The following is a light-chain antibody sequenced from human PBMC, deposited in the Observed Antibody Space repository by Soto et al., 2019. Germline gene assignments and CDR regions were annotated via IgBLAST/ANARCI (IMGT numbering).Light chain of an antibody. Sequence: AIQMTQSPSSLSASVGDRVTITCRASQDIRIDLGWYQQKPGKAPKLLIFAASTLQSGVPSRFSGSGSGTDFTLTISSLQPEDFATYYCLQDYSYPWTFGQGTKVEIK. J-gene: IGKJ1*01. CDR2: AAS. CDR1: QDIRID. CDR3: LQDYSYPWT. V-gene: IGKV1-6*02.